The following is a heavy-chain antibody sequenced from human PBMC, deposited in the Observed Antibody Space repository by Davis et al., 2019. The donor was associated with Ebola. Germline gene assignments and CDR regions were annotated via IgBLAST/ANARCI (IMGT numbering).Heavy chain of an antibody. V-gene: IGHV3-23*01. J-gene: IGHJ4*02. CDR2: ITGSGGGT. CDR1: GFTFSSYA. CDR3: TRPPSTYSGSYPSGY. D-gene: IGHD1-26*01. Sequence: GESLKISCAASGFTFSSYAMSWVRQAPGKGLEWVSAITGSGGGTNYADSVKGRFTISRDDSKNTAYLQMNSLKTEDTAVYYCTRPPSTYSGSYPSGYWGQGTLVTVSS.